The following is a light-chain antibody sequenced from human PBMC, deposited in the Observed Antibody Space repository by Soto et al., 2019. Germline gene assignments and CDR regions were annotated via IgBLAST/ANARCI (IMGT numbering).Light chain of an antibody. J-gene: IGKJ1*01. CDR3: QQSYTTPRT. V-gene: IGKV1-39*01. Sequence: DIQLTQSPSSLSASVGDRVTITCRASQSITSYLNWYQQKPGKAPKLLIYAASTLQTGVPSRFSGSGSGTDFTLSSGSLRPGDFTVYFCQQSYTTPRTFGQGTRV. CDR1: QSITSY. CDR2: AAS.